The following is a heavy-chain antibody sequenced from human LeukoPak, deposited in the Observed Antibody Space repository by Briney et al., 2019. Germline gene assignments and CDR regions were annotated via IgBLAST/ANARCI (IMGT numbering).Heavy chain of an antibody. CDR1: GGTFSSYA. CDR2: IIPIFGTA. V-gene: IGHV1-69*05. CDR3: ARDLGSYFDY. D-gene: IGHD7-27*01. Sequence: ASVKVSCKASGGTFSSYAISWVRQAPGQGLEWMEGIIPIFGTANYAQKFQGRVTITTDESTSTAYMELSSLRSEDTAVYYCARDLGSYFDYWGQGTLVTVSS. J-gene: IGHJ4*02.